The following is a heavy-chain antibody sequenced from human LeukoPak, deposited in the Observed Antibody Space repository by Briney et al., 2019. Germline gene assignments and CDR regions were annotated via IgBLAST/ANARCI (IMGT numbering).Heavy chain of an antibody. CDR3: ARDREWCGGDCDYFDY. CDR1: VGTFSICA. CDR2: IIIIFGVG. Sequence: EASVKLSCNSSVGTFSICANSWVRQPPGPGLEWMGSIIIIFGVGNSAQKFQGRVTITADKSTSTAYIELSSLRSEDTAVDYCARDREWCGGDCDYFDYWGQGTLVTVSS. V-gene: IGHV1-69*04. J-gene: IGHJ4*02. D-gene: IGHD2-21*02.